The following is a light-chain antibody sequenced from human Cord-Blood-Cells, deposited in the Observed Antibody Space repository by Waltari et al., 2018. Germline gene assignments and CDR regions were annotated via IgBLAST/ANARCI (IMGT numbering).Light chain of an antibody. V-gene: IGLV2-8*01. Sequence: QAALTQHHSVSGSPGQSVTIPCTGTSSDIGYYHSVSWYQQHHGKAPKLMIYEVGKRPSGGSDRCSGSKSGNTASLTISGLQAEDEADYYCSSYAGYNTYVFGSGTKLTV. CDR3: SSYAGYNTYV. J-gene: IGLJ1*01. CDR2: EVG. CDR1: SSDIGYYHS.